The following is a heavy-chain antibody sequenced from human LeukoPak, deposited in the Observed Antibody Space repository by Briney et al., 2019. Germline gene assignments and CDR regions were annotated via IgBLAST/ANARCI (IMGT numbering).Heavy chain of an antibody. V-gene: IGHV5-51*01. CDR2: IYPGDSET. CDR3: ARLFRIAAAIDY. J-gene: IGHJ4*02. CDR1: GYSFTSYW. D-gene: IGHD6-13*01. Sequence: GEALKISCKGSGYSFTSYWIGWVRQRPGKGLEWMGIIYPGDSETTSSHYFQGQVTISADTPTSTAYLQWSSLKAPDTALYYCARLFRIAAAIDYWGQGTLVTVSS.